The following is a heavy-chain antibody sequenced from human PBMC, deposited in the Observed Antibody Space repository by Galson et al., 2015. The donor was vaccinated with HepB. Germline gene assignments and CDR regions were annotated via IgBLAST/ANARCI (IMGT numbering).Heavy chain of an antibody. Sequence: CAISGDSVSSNSAAWNWIRQSPSRGLEWLGRTYYRSKWYNDYAVSVKSRITINPDTSKNQFSLQLNSVTPEDTAVYYCAREARDYVWGSYRANWFDPWGQGTLVTVSS. J-gene: IGHJ5*02. D-gene: IGHD3-16*02. CDR1: GDSVSSNSAA. V-gene: IGHV6-1*01. CDR2: TYYRSKWYN. CDR3: AREARDYVWGSYRANWFDP.